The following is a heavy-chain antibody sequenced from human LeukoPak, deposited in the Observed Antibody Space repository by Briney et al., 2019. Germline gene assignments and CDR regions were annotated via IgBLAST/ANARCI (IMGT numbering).Heavy chain of an antibody. V-gene: IGHV3-30*03. CDR3: ARDSQYYDILTPQTNFDY. Sequence: GGSLRLSCAASGFTFSSYGMHWVRQAPGKGLEWVAVISYDGSNKYYADSVKGRFTISRDNSKNTLYLQMNSLRAEDTAVYYRARDSQYYDILTPQTNFDYWGQGTLVTVSS. CDR1: GFTFSSYG. D-gene: IGHD3-9*01. CDR2: ISYDGSNK. J-gene: IGHJ4*02.